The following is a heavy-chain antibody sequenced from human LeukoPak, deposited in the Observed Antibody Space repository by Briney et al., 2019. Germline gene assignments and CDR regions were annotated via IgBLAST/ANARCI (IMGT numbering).Heavy chain of an antibody. J-gene: IGHJ4*02. CDR2: IIPIFGTA. Sequence: SVKVSCKASGGTFSSYAISWVRQAPGQGLEWMGGIIPIFGTANYAQKFQGRVTIATDESTSTAYMELSSLRSEDTAVYYCTSRIAAAGNDYWGQGTLVTVSS. CDR1: GGTFSSYA. CDR3: TSRIAAAGNDY. D-gene: IGHD6-13*01. V-gene: IGHV1-69*05.